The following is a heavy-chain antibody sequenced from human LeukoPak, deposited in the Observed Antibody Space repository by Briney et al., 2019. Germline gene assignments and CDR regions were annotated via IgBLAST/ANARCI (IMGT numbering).Heavy chain of an antibody. CDR1: GFTFDDYA. V-gene: IGHV3-9*01. CDR2: ISWNSLSM. CDR3: ARRSMQYSSGWSFDY. D-gene: IGHD6-19*01. J-gene: IGHJ4*02. Sequence: GGSLRLSCAASGFTFDDYAMHWVRQAPGKGLEWVSGISWNSLSMGYADSVKGRFTISRDNAKNSLYLQMNSLRAEDTAVYYCARRSMQYSSGWSFDYWGQGTLVTVSS.